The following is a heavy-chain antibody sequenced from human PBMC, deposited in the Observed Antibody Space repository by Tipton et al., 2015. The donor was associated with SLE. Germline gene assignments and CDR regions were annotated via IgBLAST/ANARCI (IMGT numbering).Heavy chain of an antibody. CDR2: NYTSGST. D-gene: IGHD2-8*01. CDR1: GGSISSYY. V-gene: IGHV4-4*07. CDR3: ARDNGVRAVGFDY. Sequence: TLSLTCTVSGGSISSYYWSWIRQPAGKGLEWIGRNYTSGSTNYNPSLKSRVTISVDTSKNQFSLKLSSVTAADTAVYYCARDNGVRAVGFDYWGQGTLVTVSS. J-gene: IGHJ4*02.